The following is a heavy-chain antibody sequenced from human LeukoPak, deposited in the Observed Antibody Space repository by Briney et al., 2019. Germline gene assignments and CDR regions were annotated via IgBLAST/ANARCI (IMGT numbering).Heavy chain of an antibody. J-gene: IGHJ3*02. Sequence: ASVKVSCKASGYTFTSYGISWVRQAPGQGLEWMGWISAYNGNTNYAQKFQGRVTMTRDTSISTAYMELSRLRSDDTAVYYCASRSLDCSSTSCYELGAFDIWGQGTMVTVSS. CDR2: ISAYNGNT. V-gene: IGHV1-18*01. CDR1: GYTFTSYG. D-gene: IGHD2-2*01. CDR3: ASRSLDCSSTSCYELGAFDI.